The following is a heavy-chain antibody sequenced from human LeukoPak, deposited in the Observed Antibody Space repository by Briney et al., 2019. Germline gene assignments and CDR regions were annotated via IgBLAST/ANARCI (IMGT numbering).Heavy chain of an antibody. CDR2: ISNSGST. V-gene: IGHV4-59*07. J-gene: IGHJ4*02. D-gene: IGHD3-16*01. Sequence: TDTLSLTCSVSGGSISSFYWNWIRQPPGKGLEWIGYISNSGSTNYNPSLKSRLTISVDTSKNHLSLRLSSVTAADTAVYYCARGNYDDSYAYGGDFDSWGQGTLVTVSS. CDR3: ARGNYDDSYAYGGDFDS. CDR1: GGSISSFY.